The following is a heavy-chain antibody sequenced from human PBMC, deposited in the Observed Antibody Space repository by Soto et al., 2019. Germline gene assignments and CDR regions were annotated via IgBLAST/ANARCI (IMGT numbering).Heavy chain of an antibody. Sequence: ASVKVSWKASGCTFTSYGISWVRQAPGQGLEWMGWISAYNGNTNYAQKLQGRVTMTTDTSTSTAYMELRSLRSDDTAVYYCARDGLGSVDSPLHAFDIWGQGTMVTVSS. CDR1: GCTFTSYG. J-gene: IGHJ3*02. D-gene: IGHD6-19*01. CDR2: ISAYNGNT. CDR3: ARDGLGSVDSPLHAFDI. V-gene: IGHV1-18*01.